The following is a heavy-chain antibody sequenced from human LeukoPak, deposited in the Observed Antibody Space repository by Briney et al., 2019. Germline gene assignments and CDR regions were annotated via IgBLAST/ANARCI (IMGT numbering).Heavy chain of an antibody. V-gene: IGHV1-2*02. CDR3: ARVGSSSGWYKPDY. CDR1: GYTFTGYY. D-gene: IGHD6-19*01. Sequence: GASVKVSCKASGYTFTGYYMHWVRQAPGQGLEWMGWINPNSGGTNYAQKFQGRVTMTRDTSISTAYMELSRLRSDDTAVYYCARVGSSSGWYKPDYWGQGTLVTVSS. CDR2: INPNSGGT. J-gene: IGHJ4*02.